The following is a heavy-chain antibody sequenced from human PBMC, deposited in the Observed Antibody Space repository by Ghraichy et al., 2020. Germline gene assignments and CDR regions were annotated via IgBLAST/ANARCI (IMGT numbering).Heavy chain of an antibody. Sequence: SETLSLTCAVYGGSFSGYYWSWIRQPPGKGLEWIGEINHSGSTNYNPSLKSRVTISVDTSKNQFSLKLSSVTAADTAVYYCARAGLGYCSSTSCRSYYYYYGMDVWGQGTTVTVSS. CDR3: ARAGLGYCSSTSCRSYYYYYGMDV. D-gene: IGHD2-2*01. V-gene: IGHV4-34*01. J-gene: IGHJ6*02. CDR2: INHSGST. CDR1: GGSFSGYY.